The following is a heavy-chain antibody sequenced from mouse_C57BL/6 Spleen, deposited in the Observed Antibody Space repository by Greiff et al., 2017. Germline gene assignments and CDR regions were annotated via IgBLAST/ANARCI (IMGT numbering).Heavy chain of an antibody. J-gene: IGHJ3*01. CDR3: ASSLGAWFAY. CDR2: INPNNGGT. Sequence: VQLQQSGPELVKPGASVKIPCKASGYTFTDYNMDWVKQSHGKSLEWIGDINPNNGGTIYNQKFKGKATWTVDKSSSPAYMELRSLTSEDTAVYYCASSLGAWFAYWGQGTLVTVSA. CDR1: GYTFTDYN. D-gene: IGHD4-1*01. V-gene: IGHV1-18*01.